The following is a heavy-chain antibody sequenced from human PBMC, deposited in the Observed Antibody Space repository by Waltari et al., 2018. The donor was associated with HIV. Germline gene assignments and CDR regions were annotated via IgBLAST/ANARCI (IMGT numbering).Heavy chain of an antibody. Sequence: EVHLVASGGGLVKPGESLRLSCAASGFTFSGHAMPWVRQAPGKGLEWVSAISRTSSYIYYADSVKGRFTISRDNAKNSVYLQMNSLRVEDTAVYYCARDERRCNSGDCYPSDYWGQGTLVTVSS. CDR1: GFTFSGHA. J-gene: IGHJ4*02. D-gene: IGHD2-21*02. CDR3: ARDERRCNSGDCYPSDY. CDR2: ISRTSSYI. V-gene: IGHV3-21*01.